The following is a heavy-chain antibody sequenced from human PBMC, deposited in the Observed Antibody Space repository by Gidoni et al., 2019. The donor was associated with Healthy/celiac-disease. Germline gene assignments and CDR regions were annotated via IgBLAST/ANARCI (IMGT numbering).Heavy chain of an antibody. CDR3: ARTDILTGKYGMDV. CDR2: IYHSGST. V-gene: IGHV4-4*02. J-gene: IGHJ6*02. CDR1: GGSLSSSNW. D-gene: IGHD3-9*01. Sequence: QVQLPGSGPGLGKPSGALSLTPAVSGGSLSSSNWWSWVRQPPGKGLEWIGEIYHSGSTNYNPSLKSRVTISVDKSKNQFSLKLSSVTAADTAVYYCARTDILTGKYGMDVWGQGTTVTVSS.